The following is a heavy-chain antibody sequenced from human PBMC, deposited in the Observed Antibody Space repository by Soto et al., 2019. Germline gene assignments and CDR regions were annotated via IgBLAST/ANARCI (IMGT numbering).Heavy chain of an antibody. CDR1: GGTFSSYA. V-gene: IGHV1-69*13. D-gene: IGHD6-13*01. J-gene: IGHJ6*02. CDR2: IIPIFGTA. CDR3: AGDGLRGGSSSWSAREYYYYGMDV. Sequence: ASVKVSCKASGGTFSSYAISWVRQAPGQGLEWMGGIIPIFGTANYAQKFQGRVTITGDESTSTAYMELSSLRSEDTAVYYWAGDGLRGGSSSWSAREYYYYGMDVWGQGTTVTVSS.